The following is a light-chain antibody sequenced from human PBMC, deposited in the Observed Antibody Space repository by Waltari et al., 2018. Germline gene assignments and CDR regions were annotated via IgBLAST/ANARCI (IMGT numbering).Light chain of an antibody. CDR1: QSISSW. CDR2: KAS. J-gene: IGKJ1*01. Sequence: DIQMTQSPSTLSASVGDSVTITCRASQSISSWLAWYQQKPGKAPKLLIYKASSLESGVPSTFSGSGSGTEFTLTISSLEPDDFGTYYCQQYNSFTWTFGQGTKVEIK. CDR3: QQYNSFTWT. V-gene: IGKV1-5*03.